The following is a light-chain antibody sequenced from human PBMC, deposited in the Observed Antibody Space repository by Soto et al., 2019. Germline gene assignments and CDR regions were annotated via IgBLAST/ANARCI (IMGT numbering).Light chain of an antibody. J-gene: IGLJ1*01. Sequence: QSVLTQPASVSGSPGQSITISCTGTISDVVGYNFVSWYQQYPGKSPKLMICDVSNRPSWVSNRFSGSKSGNTASLTISGLQAEDEADYYCSSFTGSNYVFGTGTKVTVL. CDR3: SSFTGSNYV. CDR1: ISDVVGYNF. CDR2: DVS. V-gene: IGLV2-14*03.